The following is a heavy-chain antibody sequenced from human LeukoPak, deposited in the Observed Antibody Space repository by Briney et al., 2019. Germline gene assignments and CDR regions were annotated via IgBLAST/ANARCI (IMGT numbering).Heavy chain of an antibody. V-gene: IGHV3-21*01. CDR2: ISSSSSYI. D-gene: IGHD2-2*03. CDR3: ARDRIPLDIVVVPAAWVTYFDY. CDR1: GFTFSSDS. Sequence: PGGSLRLSCAASGFTFSSDSMNWLGQGPGKGPEWVSSISSSSSYIYYADSVKGRFNISRDNAKNSLYLQMNSLRAEDTAVYYCARDRIPLDIVVVPAAWVTYFDYWGQGTLVTVSS. J-gene: IGHJ4*02.